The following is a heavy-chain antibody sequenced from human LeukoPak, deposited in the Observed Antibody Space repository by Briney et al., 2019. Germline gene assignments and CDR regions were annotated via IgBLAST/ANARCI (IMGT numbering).Heavy chain of an antibody. D-gene: IGHD4-17*01. V-gene: IGHV1-2*02. CDR2: INPNSGGT. CDR3: ARVGDYGDYTWYFDY. CDR1: GYTFTSHG. Sequence: ASVKVSCKASGYTFTSHGISWVRQAPGQGLEWMGWINPNSGGTNYAQKFQGRVTMTRDTSISTAYMELSRLRSDDTAVYYCARVGDYGDYTWYFDYWGQGTLVTVSS. J-gene: IGHJ4*02.